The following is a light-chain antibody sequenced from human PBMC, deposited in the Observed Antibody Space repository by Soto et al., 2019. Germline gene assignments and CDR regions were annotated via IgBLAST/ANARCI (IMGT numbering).Light chain of an antibody. V-gene: IGLV2-14*01. CDR2: EVS. Sequence: QSALTQPASVSGSPGQSITISCTGTSSDVGNYKYVSWYQQHPGKAPKLMIYEVSNRPSGVSNRFSGSKSGNTASLTISGLQAEDETDYYCSSYTSSGTYVFGTGIKLTVL. CDR3: SSYTSSGTYV. CDR1: SSDVGNYKY. J-gene: IGLJ1*01.